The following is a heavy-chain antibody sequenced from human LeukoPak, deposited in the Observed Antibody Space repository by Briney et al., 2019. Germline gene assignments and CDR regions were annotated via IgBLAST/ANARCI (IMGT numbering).Heavy chain of an antibody. CDR1: GGSFSGYY. V-gene: IGHV4-34*01. D-gene: IGHD2-2*01. CDR2: INHSAST. J-gene: IGHJ5*02. Sequence: PSETLSLTCAVYGGSFSGYYWSWIRQPPGKGLEWIGEINHSASTNYNPSLKSRVTISVDTSKNQFSLKLSSVTAADTAVYYCARDIVVVPAAMAWCDPWGEGTLVTVSS. CDR3: ARDIVVVPAAMAWCDP.